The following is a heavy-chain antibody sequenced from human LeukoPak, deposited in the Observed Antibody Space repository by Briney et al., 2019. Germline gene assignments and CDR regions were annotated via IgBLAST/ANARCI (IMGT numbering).Heavy chain of an antibody. J-gene: IGHJ3*02. CDR1: GFTFSSYA. CDR3: TSDLTDAFDI. V-gene: IGHV3-23*01. CDR2: ISGSGGST. D-gene: IGHD1-26*01. Sequence: GGSLRLSCAASGFTFSSYAMSWVRRAPGKGLEWVSAISGSGGSTYYADSVKGRSTIFRDNSKNTLYLQMSSLRAEDTAVYYCTSDLTDAFDIWGQGTMVTVSS.